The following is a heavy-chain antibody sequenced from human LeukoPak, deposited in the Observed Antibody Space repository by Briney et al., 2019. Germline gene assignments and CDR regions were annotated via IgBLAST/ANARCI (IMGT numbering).Heavy chain of an antibody. D-gene: IGHD3-22*01. CDR3: AREIWGYYYDSSGSSRLGAFDI. V-gene: IGHV4-34*01. J-gene: IGHJ3*02. Sequence: SETLSLTCAVYGGSFSGYYWSWIRQPPGKGLEWIGEINHSGSTNYNPSLKGRVTISVDTSKNQFSLKLSSVTAADTAVYYCAREIWGYYYDSSGSSRLGAFDIWGQGTMVTVSS. CDR2: INHSGST. CDR1: GGSFSGYY.